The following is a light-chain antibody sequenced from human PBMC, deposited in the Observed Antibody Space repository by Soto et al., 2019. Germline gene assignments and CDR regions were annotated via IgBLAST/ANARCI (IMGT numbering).Light chain of an antibody. CDR1: ISDFVVYNY. J-gene: IGLJ1*01. Sequence: QSALTQPASVSGSPGQSITISCTGTISDFVVYNYVSWYQQLPGKAPKLMIYGVSNRPSGVSNRFSGSKSGNTASLTISGLQADDEADYYCSTHTTSGALQVFGTGTQLTVL. V-gene: IGLV2-14*01. CDR3: STHTTSGALQV. CDR2: GVS.